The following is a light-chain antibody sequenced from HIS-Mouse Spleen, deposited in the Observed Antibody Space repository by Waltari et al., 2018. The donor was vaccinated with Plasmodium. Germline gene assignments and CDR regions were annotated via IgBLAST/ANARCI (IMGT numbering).Light chain of an antibody. J-gene: IGLJ3*02. CDR1: SGSIASNY. CDR2: ADN. V-gene: IGLV6-57*04. CDR3: QSYDSSNQV. Sequence: NFMLTQPHSVSESPGKTVTISCTRSSGSIASNYVQWYQQRPRSAPTTVIYADNQRPPGVPERFSGSIDSSSNSASLTIAGMKTEDEADYYCQSYDSSNQVFGGGTKLTVL.